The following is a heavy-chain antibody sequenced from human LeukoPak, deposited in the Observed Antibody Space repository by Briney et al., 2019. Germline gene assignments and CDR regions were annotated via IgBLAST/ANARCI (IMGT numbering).Heavy chain of an antibody. CDR1: GGSISSSSYY. V-gene: IGHV4-39*02. D-gene: IGHD1-26*01. CDR3: ARDYEEGANYYYYYMDV. CDR2: IYYSGST. Sequence: SETLSLTCTVSGGSISSSSYYWGWIRQPPGKGLEWIGSIYYSGSTYYNPSLKSRVTISVDTSKNQFSLKLSSVTAADTAVYYCARDYEEGANYYYYYMDVWGKGTTVTISS. J-gene: IGHJ6*03.